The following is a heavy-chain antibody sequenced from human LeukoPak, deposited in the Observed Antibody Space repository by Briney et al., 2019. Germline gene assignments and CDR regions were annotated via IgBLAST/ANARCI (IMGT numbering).Heavy chain of an antibody. Sequence: PSETLSLTSDVSAYSISSGYYWAWIRQSPGKGLEWIASIYNSGSTFYNPSLKSRVALSVDTAKNQFSLELMSVTAADTAVYYCARRNTWITEGFDSWGQGILVTVSS. CDR1: AYSISSGYY. CDR2: IYNSGST. J-gene: IGHJ5*01. V-gene: IGHV4-38-2*01. D-gene: IGHD3-16*01. CDR3: ARRNTWITEGFDS.